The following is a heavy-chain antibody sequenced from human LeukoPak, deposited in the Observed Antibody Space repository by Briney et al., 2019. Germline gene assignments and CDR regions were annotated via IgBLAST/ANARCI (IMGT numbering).Heavy chain of an antibody. Sequence: EASVTVSCTASGGTFSSYAISWVRQAPGQGLEWMGGIIPIFGTANYAQKFQGRVTITADKSTSTAYMELSSLRSEDTAVYYCASLQGGYCSSTSCPEIDYWGQGTLVTVSS. J-gene: IGHJ4*02. CDR2: IIPIFGTA. CDR3: ASLQGGYCSSTSCPEIDY. D-gene: IGHD2-2*01. V-gene: IGHV1-69*06. CDR1: GGTFSSYA.